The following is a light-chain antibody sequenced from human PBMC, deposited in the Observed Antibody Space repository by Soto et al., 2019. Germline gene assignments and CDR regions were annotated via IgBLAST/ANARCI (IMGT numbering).Light chain of an antibody. CDR1: SGHSNYA. Sequence: QLVLTQSPSASASLGASVKLTCTLSSGHSNYAIAWHQQQSEKGPRYLMMLNSDGSHNKGDGIPDRFSGSSSGAERYLTISSLQSEDEADYYCQTWGSGIVVFGGGTKLTVL. CDR3: QTWGSGIVV. J-gene: IGLJ2*01. CDR2: LNSDGSH. V-gene: IGLV4-69*01.